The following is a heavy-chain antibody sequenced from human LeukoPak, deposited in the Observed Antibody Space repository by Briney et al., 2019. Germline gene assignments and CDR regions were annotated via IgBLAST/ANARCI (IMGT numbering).Heavy chain of an antibody. V-gene: IGHV1-69*04. Sequence: SVKVSCKASGGTFISYAISWVRQAPGQGLEWMGRIIPILGIANYAQKFQGRVTITADKSTSTAYMELSSLRSEDTAVYYCARGGNGAAYYFDYWGQGTLVTVSS. D-gene: IGHD4-17*01. CDR2: IIPILGIA. J-gene: IGHJ4*02. CDR3: ARGGNGAAYYFDY. CDR1: GGTFISYA.